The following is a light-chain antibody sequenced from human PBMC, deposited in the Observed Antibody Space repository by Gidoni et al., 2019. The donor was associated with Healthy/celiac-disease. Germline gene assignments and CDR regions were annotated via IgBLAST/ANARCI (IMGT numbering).Light chain of an antibody. CDR3: QSYDSSLSVV. CDR2: GNS. CDR1: SSNIGAVYD. J-gene: IGLJ2*01. V-gene: IGLV1-40*01. Sequence: QSVLTQPPSVSGAPGQRVTISCTGSSSNIGAVYDVHWYQQLPGTAPKLLIYGNSNRPSGVPDRFSVSKSGTSASLAITGLQAEDEADYYCQSYDSSLSVVFGGGTKLTVL.